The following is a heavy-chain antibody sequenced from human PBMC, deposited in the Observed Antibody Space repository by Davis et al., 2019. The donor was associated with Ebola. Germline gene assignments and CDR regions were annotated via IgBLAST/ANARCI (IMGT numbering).Heavy chain of an antibody. CDR1: GGSTSSYY. V-gene: IGHV4-59*08. CDR2: IYYSGST. CDR3: ARHSGSYLTYYFDY. J-gene: IGHJ4*02. D-gene: IGHD1-26*01. Sequence: MPSETLSLTCTVSGGSTSSYYWSWIRQPPGKGLEWIGYIYYSGSTNYNPSLKSRVTISVDTSKNQFSLKLSSVTAADTAVYYCARHSGSYLTYYFDYWGQGTLVTVSS.